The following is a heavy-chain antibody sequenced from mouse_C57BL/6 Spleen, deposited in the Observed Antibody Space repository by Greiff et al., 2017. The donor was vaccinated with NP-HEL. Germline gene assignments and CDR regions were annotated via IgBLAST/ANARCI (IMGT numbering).Heavy chain of an antibody. V-gene: IGHV1-69*01. CDR3: ARGRDYYGSSYGYFDY. D-gene: IGHD1-1*01. Sequence: QVQLQQPGAELVMPGASVKLSCKASGYTFTSYWMHWVKQRPGQGLEWIGEIDPSDSYTNYNQKFKGKSTLTVDKSSSTAYMQLSSLTSEDSAVYYCARGRDYYGSSYGYFDYWGQGTTLTVSS. CDR2: IDPSDSYT. CDR1: GYTFTSYW. J-gene: IGHJ2*01.